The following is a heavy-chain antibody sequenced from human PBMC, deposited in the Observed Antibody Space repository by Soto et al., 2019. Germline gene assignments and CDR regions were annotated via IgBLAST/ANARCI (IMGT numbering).Heavy chain of an antibody. CDR1: GYTFTSYG. CDR2: ISAYNGNT. Sequence: GASVKVSCKASGYTFTSYGISWVRQAPGQGLEWMGWISAYNGNTNYAQKLQGRVTMTTDTSTSTAYMELRSLRSDDTAVYYCARDDELRYFDWLCDYWGQGTLVTVSS. CDR3: ARDDELRYFDWLCDY. D-gene: IGHD3-9*01. V-gene: IGHV1-18*01. J-gene: IGHJ4*02.